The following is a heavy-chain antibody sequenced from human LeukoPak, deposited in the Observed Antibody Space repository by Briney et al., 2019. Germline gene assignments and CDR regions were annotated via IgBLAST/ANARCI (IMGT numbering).Heavy chain of an antibody. J-gene: IGHJ4*02. CDR3: ARDAGGDGYNPFDY. Sequence: SETLSLTCTVSGGSISSGSYYWSWIRQPPGKGLEWIGYIYYSGSTNYNPSLKSRVTISVDTSKNQFSLKLSSVTAADTAVYYCARDAGGDGYNPFDYWGQGTLVTVSS. CDR2: IYYSGST. CDR1: GGSISSGSYY. V-gene: IGHV4-61*01. D-gene: IGHD5-24*01.